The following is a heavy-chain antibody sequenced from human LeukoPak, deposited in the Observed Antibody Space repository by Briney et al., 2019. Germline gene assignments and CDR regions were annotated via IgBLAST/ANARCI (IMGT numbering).Heavy chain of an antibody. CDR2: ISSNGGST. V-gene: IGHV3-64*02. Sequence: GGSLRLSCAASGFTFSSYAMHWVRQAPGKGLEYVSAISSNGGSTYYADSVKGRLTISRDNSKNTLYLQMGSLRAEDMAVYYCARGGYDILTGFAYWGQGTLVTVSS. J-gene: IGHJ4*02. CDR1: GFTFSSYA. CDR3: ARGGYDILTGFAY. D-gene: IGHD3-9*01.